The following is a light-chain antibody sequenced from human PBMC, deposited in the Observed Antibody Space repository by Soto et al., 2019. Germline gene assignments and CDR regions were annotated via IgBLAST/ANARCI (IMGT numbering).Light chain of an antibody. J-gene: IGKJ2*01. CDR2: VAS. Sequence: EIVLTQSPATLSVSPGERATLSCRASQSVSSNLGWYQQKPGQAPRLLIYVASTRATGIPARFSGSGSETEFTLTIRSLQTEDFAVYYCQQYNSWPMYTFGQGNKLEI. CDR1: QSVSSN. CDR3: QQYNSWPMYT. V-gene: IGKV3-15*01.